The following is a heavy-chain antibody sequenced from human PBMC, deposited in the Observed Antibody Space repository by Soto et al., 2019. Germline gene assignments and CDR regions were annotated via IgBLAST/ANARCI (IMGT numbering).Heavy chain of an antibody. CDR3: ARDFGDFRSKY. CDR1: GYTFINYG. J-gene: IGHJ4*02. Sequence: QVQLVQSGAEVKKPGASVKVSCKASGYTFINYGISWARQAPGQGLEWMGWINPSNGYPKYAQNLRGRLTLTTDTPTSTAYMELRSLTSDDTAVYYCARDFGDFRSKYWGQGSLVTVSS. CDR2: INPSNGYP. D-gene: IGHD3-3*01. V-gene: IGHV1-18*01.